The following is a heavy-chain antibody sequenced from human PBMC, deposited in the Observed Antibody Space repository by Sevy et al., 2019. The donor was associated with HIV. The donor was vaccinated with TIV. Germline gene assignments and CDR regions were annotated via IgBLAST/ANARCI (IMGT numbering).Heavy chain of an antibody. V-gene: IGHV5-51*01. CDR3: ARLSGSSWYGDYFDY. CDR2: IYPGDSDT. Sequence: GESLKISCKGSGYSFTSYWIGWVRQMPGKGLEWMGIIYPGDSDTRDSPSFQGQVSISADKSISTAYLQWSSLKASDTAMYYCARLSGSSWYGDYFDYWGQGTLVTVSS. J-gene: IGHJ4*02. CDR1: GYSFTSYW. D-gene: IGHD6-13*01.